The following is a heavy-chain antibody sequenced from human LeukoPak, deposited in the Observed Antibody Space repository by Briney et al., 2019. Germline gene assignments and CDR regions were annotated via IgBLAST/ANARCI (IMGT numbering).Heavy chain of an antibody. V-gene: IGHV4-59*01. D-gene: IGHD6-13*01. CDR2: IYYSGST. CDR3: ARAVGGAAAGLFDP. J-gene: IGHJ5*02. Sequence: SETPSLTCTVSGGSISSYYWSWIRQPPGKGLEWIGYIYYSGSTNYNPSLKSRVTISVDTSKNQFSLKLSSVTAADTAVYYCARAVGGAAAGLFDPWGQGTLVTVSS. CDR1: GGSISSYY.